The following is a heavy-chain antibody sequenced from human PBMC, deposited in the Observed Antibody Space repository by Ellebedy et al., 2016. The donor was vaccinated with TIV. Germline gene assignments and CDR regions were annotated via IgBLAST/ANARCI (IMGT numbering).Heavy chain of an antibody. CDR1: GYTFTSYT. V-gene: IGHV1-8*01. J-gene: IGHJ4*02. CDR2: MNPNSGDT. Sequence: AASVKVSCKSSGYTFTSYTIHCVRQASGQGLEWMGWMNPNSGDTGYSLKFQGRVTMTTNRSVSTAYMELLSLASDDTAMYYCAREGGRVYGEIDDWGQGTLVTVSS. D-gene: IGHD4-17*01. CDR3: AREGGRVYGEIDD.